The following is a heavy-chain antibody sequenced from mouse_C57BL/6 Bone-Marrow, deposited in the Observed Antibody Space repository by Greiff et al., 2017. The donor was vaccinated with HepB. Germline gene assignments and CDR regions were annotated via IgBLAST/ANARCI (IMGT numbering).Heavy chain of an antibody. J-gene: IGHJ1*03. D-gene: IGHD1-1*01. CDR1: GYAFTNYL. Sequence: VQGVESGAELVRPGTSVKVSCKASGYAFTNYLIEWVKQRPGQGLEWIGVINPGSGGTNYNEKFKGKATLTADKSSSTAYMQLSSLTSEDSAVYFCARHYGSSNWYFDVWGTGTTVTVSS. CDR3: ARHYGSSNWYFDV. CDR2: INPGSGGT. V-gene: IGHV1-54*01.